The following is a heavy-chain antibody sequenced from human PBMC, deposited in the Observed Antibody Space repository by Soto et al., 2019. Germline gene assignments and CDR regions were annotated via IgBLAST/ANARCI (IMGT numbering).Heavy chain of an antibody. CDR3: ASIRAYYGSGPRGEPNDY. J-gene: IGHJ4*02. D-gene: IGHD3-10*01. Sequence: ASVKVSCKASGGTFSSYAISWVRQAPGQGLEWMGGIIPIFGTANYAQKFQGRVTITADESTSTAYMELSSLRSEDTAVYYCASIRAYYGSGPRGEPNDYWGQGTLVTVSS. CDR2: IIPIFGTA. CDR1: GGTFSSYA. V-gene: IGHV1-69*13.